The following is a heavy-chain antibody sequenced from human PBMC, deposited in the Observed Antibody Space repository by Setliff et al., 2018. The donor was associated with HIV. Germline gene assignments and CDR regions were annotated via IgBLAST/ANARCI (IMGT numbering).Heavy chain of an antibody. V-gene: IGHV4-4*02. Sequence: PSETLSLTCAVSGGSISSNWWSWVRQSPGKGLEWIGEIYHSGSTHYNPSLQSRVTISVDKSKSQFSLKLNSVKGRFTISRDDSNNTLYLQLNSLRAEDTAIYYCARGQFRLRPDSLDLWGQGTLVTVSS. J-gene: IGHJ3*01. D-gene: IGHD3-22*01. CDR3: SNNTLYLQLNSLRAEDTAIYYCARGQFRLRPDSLDL. CDR2: IYHSGST. CDR1: GGSISSNW.